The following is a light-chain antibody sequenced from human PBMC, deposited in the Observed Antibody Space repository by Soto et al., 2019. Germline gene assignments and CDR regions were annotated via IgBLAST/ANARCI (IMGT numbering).Light chain of an antibody. Sequence: EIVVTQSPGTLSLSPGERATLSCRASQSVSNSYLAWYQQKPGQAPRLLIYDASSRATGISDRFSGSGSATDLSLTISRVEPEDSAVYYCQQYGGAPYTFGQGTKLEIK. CDR3: QQYGGAPYT. J-gene: IGKJ2*01. CDR2: DAS. V-gene: IGKV3-20*01. CDR1: QSVSNSY.